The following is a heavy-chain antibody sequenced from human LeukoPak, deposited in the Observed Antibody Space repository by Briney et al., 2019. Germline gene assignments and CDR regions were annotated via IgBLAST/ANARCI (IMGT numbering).Heavy chain of an antibody. Sequence: SETLSLTCTVSGGSISSGSYYWSWIRQPAGKGLEWIGRIYTSGSTNYNPSLKSRVTISVDTSKNQFSLKLSSVTAADTAVYYCAREEGIAAAGTPFDYWGQGTLVTVSS. CDR3: AREEGIAAAGTPFDY. J-gene: IGHJ4*02. D-gene: IGHD6-13*01. CDR1: GGSISSGSYY. V-gene: IGHV4-61*02. CDR2: IYTSGST.